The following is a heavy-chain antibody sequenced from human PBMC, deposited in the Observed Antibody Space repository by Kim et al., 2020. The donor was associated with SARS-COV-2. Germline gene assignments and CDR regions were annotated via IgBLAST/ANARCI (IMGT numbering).Heavy chain of an antibody. V-gene: IGHV1-2*06. CDR1: GYTFTGYY. CDR3: ARAAWGSGRGGYYMDV. J-gene: IGHJ6*03. D-gene: IGHD6-19*01. Sequence: ASVKVSCKASGYTFTGYYMHWVRQAPGQGLEWMGQINPNSGGTNYAQKFQGRVTMTRDTSISTAYMELSRLRSDDTAVYYCARAAWGSGRGGYYMDVWGKGTTVTVSS. CDR2: INPNSGGT.